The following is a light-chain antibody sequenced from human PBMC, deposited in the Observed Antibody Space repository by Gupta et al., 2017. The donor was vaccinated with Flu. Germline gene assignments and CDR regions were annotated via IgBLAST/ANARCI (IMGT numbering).Light chain of an antibody. CDR2: DDG. J-gene: IGLJ2*01. V-gene: IGLV3-21*02. CDR1: NIESKS. CDR3: HGWDSNVDVV. Sequence: VLTQAPSVSVAPGQTARITCGGFNIESKSVNWYRQRPGQAPVLVLYDDGDRPSGIPERFSGANSRNTATLTISRGEAGDEADYYCHGWDSNVDVVFGGGTKLTVL.